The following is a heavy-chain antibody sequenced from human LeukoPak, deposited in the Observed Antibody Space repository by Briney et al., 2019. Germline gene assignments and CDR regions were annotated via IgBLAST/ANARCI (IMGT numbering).Heavy chain of an antibody. Sequence: SETLSLTCTVSGGSISSSSYYWGWIRQPPGKGLEWIGSTYYSGSTYYNPSLKSRVTISVDTSKNQFSLKLSSVTAADTAVYYCARETATAAGTLLPDAFDIWGQGTMVTVSS. CDR1: GGSISSSSYY. V-gene: IGHV4-39*02. J-gene: IGHJ3*02. D-gene: IGHD6-13*01. CDR2: TYYSGST. CDR3: ARETATAAGTLLPDAFDI.